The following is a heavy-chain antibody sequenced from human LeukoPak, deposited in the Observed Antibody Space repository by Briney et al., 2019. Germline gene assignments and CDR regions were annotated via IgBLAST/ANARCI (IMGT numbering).Heavy chain of an antibody. V-gene: IGHV4-59*01. D-gene: IGHD5-12*01. J-gene: IGHJ6*02. CDR2: IYYSGST. CDR3: ARVFKGGYGSMDV. Sequence: PSETLSLTCTVSGGSISSYYWSWIRQPLGKGLEWIGYIYYSGSTNYNPSLKSRVTISVDTSKNQFSLKLSSVTAADTAVYYCARVFKGGYGSMDVWGQGTTVTVSS. CDR1: GGSISSYY.